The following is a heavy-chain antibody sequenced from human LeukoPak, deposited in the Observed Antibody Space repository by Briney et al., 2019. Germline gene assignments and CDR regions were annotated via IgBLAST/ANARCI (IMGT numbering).Heavy chain of an antibody. V-gene: IGHV1-18*01. J-gene: IGHJ3*02. CDR3: ARDSGADAFDI. Sequence: KLQGRVTMTTDTSTSTAYMELRSLRSDDTAVYYCARDSGADAFDIWGQGTMVTVSS. D-gene: IGHD1-26*01.